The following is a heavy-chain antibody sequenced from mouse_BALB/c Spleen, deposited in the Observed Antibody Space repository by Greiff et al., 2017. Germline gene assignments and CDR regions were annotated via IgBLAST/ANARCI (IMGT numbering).Heavy chain of an antibody. D-gene: IGHD1-1*01. CDR1: GYSFTVYF. CDR2: INPYNGDT. V-gene: IGHV1-37*01. CDR3: GRDGTVVDYAMDY. Sequence: EVQLQQSGPELVKPGASVQISCKASGYSFTVYFMNWMKQSHGKSLEWIGRINPYNGDTFYNQKFKGKATLTVDKSSSTAHMELLSLTSEDSAVYYCGRDGTVVDYAMDYWGQGTSVTVSS. J-gene: IGHJ4*01.